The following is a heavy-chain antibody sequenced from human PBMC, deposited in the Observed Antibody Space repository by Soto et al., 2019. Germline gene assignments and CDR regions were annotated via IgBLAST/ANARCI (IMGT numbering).Heavy chain of an antibody. V-gene: IGHV1-2*02. J-gene: IGHJ5*02. Sequence: ASVKVSCKASGYTFTGYYMHWVRQAPGQGLEWMGWINPNSGGTNYAQKFQGRVTMTRDTSISTAYMELSRLRSDDTAVYYCARDGEGGYCSGGSCYSQAHNWFDPWGQGTLVTVSS. CDR1: GYTFTGYY. CDR3: ARDGEGGYCSGGSCYSQAHNWFDP. D-gene: IGHD2-15*01. CDR2: INPNSGGT.